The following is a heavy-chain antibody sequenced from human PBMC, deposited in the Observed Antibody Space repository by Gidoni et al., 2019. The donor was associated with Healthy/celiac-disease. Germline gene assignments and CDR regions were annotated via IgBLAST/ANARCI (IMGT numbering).Heavy chain of an antibody. D-gene: IGHD3-16*01. CDR1: GFTFSGSA. CDR2: IRSTANNYAT. CDR3: TTWASGFYAAY. V-gene: IGHV3-73*02. Sequence: EVQVVESGGGLVQPGGSLKLSCAASGFTFSGSAIHWVRQASGRGLEWVGRIRSTANNYATAYAASVKGRFTISRDDSKYTAYLQMNSLKTEDTAVYYCTTWASGFYAAYWGQGTLVTVSS. J-gene: IGHJ4*02.